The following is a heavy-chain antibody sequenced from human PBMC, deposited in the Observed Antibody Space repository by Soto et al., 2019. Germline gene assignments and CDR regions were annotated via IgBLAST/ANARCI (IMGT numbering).Heavy chain of an antibody. CDR1: GFTVSNNY. CDR2: IYSGGST. V-gene: IGHV3-53*01. CDR3: ATYSSLDY. D-gene: IGHD6-13*01. J-gene: IGHJ4*02. Sequence: QAGGSLRLSCAASGFTVSNNYMSWVRQAPGQGLEWVSLIYSGGSTYYADSVKGRFTISRDNSKNTLYLQMNSLRAEDTAVYYCATYSSLDYWGQGTLVTVSS.